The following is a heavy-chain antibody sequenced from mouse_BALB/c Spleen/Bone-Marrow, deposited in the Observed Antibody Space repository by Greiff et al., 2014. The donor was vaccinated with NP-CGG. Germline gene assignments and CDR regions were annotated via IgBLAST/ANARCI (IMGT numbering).Heavy chain of an antibody. J-gene: IGHJ2*01. V-gene: IGHV1-14*01. CDR3: ARSEYFGISCDY. Sequence: VQLKESGPELVKPGASVKMSCKASGYTFTSYVMHWMKQKPGQGLEWIGYINPYNDGTKYNETFKGKAPLTSAKSSSTASMDLRSLTCVDSAVYFCARSEYFGISCDYGGQGTTLPVSS. CDR1: GYTFTSYV. D-gene: IGHD1-1*01. CDR2: INPYNDGT.